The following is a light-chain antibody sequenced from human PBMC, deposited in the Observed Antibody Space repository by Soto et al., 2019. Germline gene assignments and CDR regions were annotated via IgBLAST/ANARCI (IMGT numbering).Light chain of an antibody. CDR1: TSNIGTNY. CDR2: KNN. V-gene: IGLV1-47*01. CDR3: AAWEELPSGPLV. J-gene: IGLJ2*01. Sequence: QSVLTQPPSASGTPGQRVTISCSGITSNIGTNYVYWYQQLPGTAPKLLIYKNNQRPSGVPDRFSGSKSGTAASLAISGLRSEDEADYSLAAWEELPSGPLVFGGGTKLTVL.